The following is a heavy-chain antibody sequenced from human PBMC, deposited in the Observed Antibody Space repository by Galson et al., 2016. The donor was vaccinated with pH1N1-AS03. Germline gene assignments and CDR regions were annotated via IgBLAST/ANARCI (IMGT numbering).Heavy chain of an antibody. V-gene: IGHV3-23*01. CDR2: ISGSRDRI. D-gene: IGHD6-19*01. CDR1: GFTFSDYA. CDR3: ARGQKGTRGWYTVDY. Sequence: SLRLSCAASGFTFSDYAMSWVRQAPGKGLEWVSAISGSRDRIYYIDAVKGRFTTSRDNFKNILYLQMNSLRAEDTAVYFCARGQKGTRGWYTVDYWGQGTVVTVSS. J-gene: IGHJ4*02.